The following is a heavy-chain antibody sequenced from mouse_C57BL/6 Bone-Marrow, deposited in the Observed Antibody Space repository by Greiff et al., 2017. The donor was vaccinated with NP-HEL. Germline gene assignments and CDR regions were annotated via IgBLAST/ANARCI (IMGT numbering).Heavy chain of an antibody. CDR3: ARLGRGAY. J-gene: IGHJ3*01. Sequence: EVQLVESGPGLVKPSQSLSLTCSVTGYSITSGYYWNWIRQFPGNKLEWMGYISYDGSNNYNPSLKNRISITRDTSKNQFFLKLNSVTTEDTATYYCARLGRGAYWGQGTLVTVSA. CDR2: ISYDGSN. CDR1: GYSITSGYY. V-gene: IGHV3-6*01. D-gene: IGHD4-1*01.